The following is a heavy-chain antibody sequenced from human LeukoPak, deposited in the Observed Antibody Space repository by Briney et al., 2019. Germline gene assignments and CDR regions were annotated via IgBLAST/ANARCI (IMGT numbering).Heavy chain of an antibody. J-gene: IGHJ4*02. V-gene: IGHV1-2*02. CDR2: INPNSGGT. Sequence: ASVKVSCKASGYTFTGYYMHWERQAPGQGLEWMGWINPNSGGTNYAQKFQGRVTMTRDTSISTAYMELSRLRSDDTAVYYCARDNSSSSCFDYWGQGTLVTVSS. CDR3: ARDNSSSSCFDY. CDR1: GYTFTGYY. D-gene: IGHD6-6*01.